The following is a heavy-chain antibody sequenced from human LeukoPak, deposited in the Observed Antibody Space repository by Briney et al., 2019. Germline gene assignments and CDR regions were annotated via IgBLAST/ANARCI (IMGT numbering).Heavy chain of an antibody. CDR2: XXXXXXTP. J-gene: IGHJ6*04. Sequence: SGXXFSSYWMHWVRQAPGKGGVXVXXXXXXXXTPIYADSVKGRFTISRDNAKKTLYVQMNRLSAEDTAVYYCARDQMAYCSSTSCYDDGMDVWGKGTTVTVSS. D-gene: IGHD2-2*01. CDR1: GXXFSSYW. CDR3: ARDQMAYCSSTSCYDDGMDV. V-gene: IGHV3-74*01.